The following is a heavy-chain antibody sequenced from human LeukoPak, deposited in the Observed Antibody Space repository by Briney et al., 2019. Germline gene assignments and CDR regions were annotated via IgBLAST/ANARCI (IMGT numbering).Heavy chain of an antibody. D-gene: IGHD6-6*01. CDR1: GFTFSSYS. Sequence: GGSLRLSCAASGFTFSSYSMNWVRPAPGKGLEWVSSISSSSSYIYYADSVKGRFTISRDNAKNSLYLQMNSLRAEDTAVYYCARVKGYSSSSVGYYFDYWGQGTLVTVSS. CDR3: ARVKGYSSSSVGYYFDY. CDR2: ISSSSSYI. J-gene: IGHJ4*02. V-gene: IGHV3-21*01.